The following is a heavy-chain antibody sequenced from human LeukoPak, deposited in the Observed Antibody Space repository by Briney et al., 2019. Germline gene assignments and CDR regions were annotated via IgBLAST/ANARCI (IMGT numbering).Heavy chain of an antibody. V-gene: IGHV3-48*04. CDR1: GFTFSSFS. CDR2: IRSSGSGT. D-gene: IGHD2-2*01. Sequence: GGSLRLSCAASGFTFSSFSMNWVRQAPGKGLEWVSYIRSSGSGTDYTGSVKGRFTISRDNAKNSLYLQMNSLRAEDTAVYYCARARYCSSTSCYSTPYYFDYWGQGTLVTVSS. J-gene: IGHJ4*02. CDR3: ARARYCSSTSCYSTPYYFDY.